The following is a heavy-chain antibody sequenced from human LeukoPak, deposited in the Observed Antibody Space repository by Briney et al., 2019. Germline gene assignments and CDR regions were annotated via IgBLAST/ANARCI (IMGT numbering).Heavy chain of an antibody. J-gene: IGHJ6*03. Sequence: GGSLRLSCAGSGLTFSSYGMSWVRQAPGKGLEWVSAISGSGGSTYYADSVKGRFTISRDNSKNTLYLQMNSLRAEDTAVYYCAKHSSSWYVDSYMDVWGKGTTVTVSS. D-gene: IGHD6-13*01. V-gene: IGHV3-23*01. CDR2: ISGSGGST. CDR3: AKHSSSWYVDSYMDV. CDR1: GLTFSSYG.